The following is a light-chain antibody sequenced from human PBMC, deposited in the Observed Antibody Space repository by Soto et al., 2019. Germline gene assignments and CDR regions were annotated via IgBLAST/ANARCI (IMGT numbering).Light chain of an antibody. CDR1: SSDVGGYDY. Sequence: QSVLTQPPSASGSPGQSVTISCTGTSSDVGGYDYVSWYQQHPGKTPKLIIHEVTKRPSGVPDRFSGSKSGFTASLTVSGLQAEDEADYYCTSYAGSNTFLVFGGGTKLTVL. J-gene: IGLJ2*01. CDR2: EVT. CDR3: TSYAGSNTFLV. V-gene: IGLV2-8*01.